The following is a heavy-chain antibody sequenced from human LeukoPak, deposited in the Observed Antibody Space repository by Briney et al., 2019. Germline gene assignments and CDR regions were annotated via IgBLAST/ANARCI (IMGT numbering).Heavy chain of an antibody. V-gene: IGHV4-34*01. J-gene: IGHJ5*02. CDR1: GGSFSGYY. CDR3: ARMRAPPMVRGVHPVGWFDP. Sequence: PSETLTLTCAVYGGSFSGYYWSWIRQPPGKGLESIGEINHSGSTNYNPSLKSRVTISVDTSKNQFSLKLSSVTAADTAVYYCARMRAPPMVRGVHPVGWFDPWGQGTLVTVSS. D-gene: IGHD3-10*01. CDR2: INHSGST.